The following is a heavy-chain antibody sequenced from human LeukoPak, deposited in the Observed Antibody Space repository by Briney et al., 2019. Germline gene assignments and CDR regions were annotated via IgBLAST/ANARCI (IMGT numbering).Heavy chain of an antibody. D-gene: IGHD5-18*01. CDR3: ARANTAMVTGYYYMDV. V-gene: IGHV3-48*01. CDR1: GFTFTTFW. J-gene: IGHJ6*03. CDR2: ISSSSSTI. Sequence: GGSLRLSCATSGFTFTTFWMHWVRQAPGKGLEWVSYISSSSSTIYYADSVKGRFTISRDNAKNSLYLQMNSLRAEDTAVYYCARANTAMVTGYYYMDVWGKGTTVTVSS.